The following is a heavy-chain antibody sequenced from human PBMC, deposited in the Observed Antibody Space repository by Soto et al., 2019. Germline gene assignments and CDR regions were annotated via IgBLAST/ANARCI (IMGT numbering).Heavy chain of an antibody. CDR3: AKDVRIAAGVEYFQH. CDR2: ISGSGGST. CDR1: GFTFSSYA. D-gene: IGHD6-13*01. V-gene: IGHV3-23*01. Sequence: GGSLRLSCAASGFTFSSYAMSWVRQAPGKGLEWVSAISGSGGSTYYADAVKGRFTISRDNSKNTLYLQMNSVRAEDTAVYYCAKDVRIAAGVEYFQHWGQGTLVTVSS. J-gene: IGHJ1*01.